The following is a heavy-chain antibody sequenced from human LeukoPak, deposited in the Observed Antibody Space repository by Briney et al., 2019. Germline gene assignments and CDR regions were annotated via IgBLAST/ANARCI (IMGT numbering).Heavy chain of an antibody. V-gene: IGHV1-18*01. D-gene: IGHD1-26*01. J-gene: IGHJ6*03. CDR2: ISAYNGNT. CDR1: GYTFTSYG. Sequence: ASVKVSCKASGYTFTSYGISWVRQAPGQGLEWMGWISAYNGNTNYAQKLQGRVTMTTDTSTSTAYMELRSLRSDDTAVYYCARTHSGGYYTFYYYYYMDVWGKGTTVTASS. CDR3: ARTHSGGYYTFYYYYYMDV.